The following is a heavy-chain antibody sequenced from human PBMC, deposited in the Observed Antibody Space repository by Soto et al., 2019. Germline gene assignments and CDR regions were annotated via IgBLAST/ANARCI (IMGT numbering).Heavy chain of an antibody. CDR1: GYTFTSYD. CDR2: MNPNSGNT. D-gene: IGHD3-16*01. CDR3: AREKSSRGDDY. V-gene: IGHV1-8*01. Sequence: QVQLVQSGAEVKKPGASVKVSCKASGYTFTSYDINWVRQATGQGLEWMGWMNPNSGNTGYAQKFEDGVTMTRNSSISTAYMELSSVRSEDTDVYYCAREKSSRGDDYWGQGTLVTVSS. J-gene: IGHJ4*02.